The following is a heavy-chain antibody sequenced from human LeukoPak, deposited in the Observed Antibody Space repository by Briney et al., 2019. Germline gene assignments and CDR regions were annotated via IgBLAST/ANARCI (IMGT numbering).Heavy chain of an antibody. CDR3: ARERKGGSCPIDY. V-gene: IGHV4-31*03. Sequence: PSQTLSLTCTVSGGSISSGGYYWSWIRQHPGKGLEWIGYIYYSGSTYYNPSLKSRVTISVDTSKNQFSLKLSSVTAADTAVYYCARERKGGSCPIDYWGQGTLVTVSS. D-gene: IGHD2-15*01. J-gene: IGHJ4*02. CDR2: IYYSGST. CDR1: GGSISSGGYY.